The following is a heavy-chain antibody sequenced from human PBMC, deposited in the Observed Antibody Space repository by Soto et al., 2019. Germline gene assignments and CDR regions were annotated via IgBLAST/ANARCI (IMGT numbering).Heavy chain of an antibody. CDR3: ARGYLLGYCSSTSCFRANNWFDP. Sequence: QVQLQESGPGLVKPSQTLSLTCTVSGGSISSGGYYWSWIRQHPGKGLEWIGYIYYSGSTYYNPSLKSRVTISVDTSKNQFSLKLSSVTAADTAVYYCARGYLLGYCSSTSCFRANNWFDPWGQGTLVTVSS. D-gene: IGHD2-2*01. V-gene: IGHV4-31*03. J-gene: IGHJ5*02. CDR1: GGSISSGGYY. CDR2: IYYSGST.